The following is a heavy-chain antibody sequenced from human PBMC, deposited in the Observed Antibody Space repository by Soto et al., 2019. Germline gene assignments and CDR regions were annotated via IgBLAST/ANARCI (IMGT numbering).Heavy chain of an antibody. V-gene: IGHV1-8*01. CDR2: MNPNSGNT. Sequence: GASVKVSCKASGYTFTSYDINWVRQATGQGLEWMGWMNPNSGNTGYAQKFQGRVTMTRNTSISTAYMELSSLRSEDTAVYYCARDDHLRYYYGMDVWGQGTTVTVSS. CDR3: ARDDHLRYYYGMDV. D-gene: IGHD4-17*01. J-gene: IGHJ6*02. CDR1: GYTFTSYD.